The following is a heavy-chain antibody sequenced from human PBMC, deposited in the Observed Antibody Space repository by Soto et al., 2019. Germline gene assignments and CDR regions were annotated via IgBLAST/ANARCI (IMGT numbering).Heavy chain of an antibody. CDR3: ARGKYCSGGSCYWPGYYYYYGMDV. V-gene: IGHV4-34*01. CDR2: INHSGST. Sequence: SETLSLTCAVYGGSFSGYYWSWIRQPPGKGLEWIGEINHSGSTNYNPSLKSRVTISVDTSKNQFSLKLSSVTAADTAVYYCARGKYCSGGSCYWPGYYYYYGMDVWGQGTTVTVSS. J-gene: IGHJ6*02. D-gene: IGHD2-15*01. CDR1: GGSFSGYY.